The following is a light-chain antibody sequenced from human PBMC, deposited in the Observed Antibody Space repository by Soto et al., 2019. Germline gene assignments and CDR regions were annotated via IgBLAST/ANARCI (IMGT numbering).Light chain of an antibody. CDR1: SSDVGYYDY. V-gene: IGLV2-8*01. CDR2: EVT. CDR3: SSYAGSNNFV. Sequence: QSVLTQPPSASGFPGQSVTISCTGTSSDVGYYDYVSWYQQHPGKAPKLVIYEVTKRPSGVPDRVSASKSGNTASLTVSGPRAEDEADYYCSSYAGSNNFVFGSGTQLTVL. J-gene: IGLJ7*01.